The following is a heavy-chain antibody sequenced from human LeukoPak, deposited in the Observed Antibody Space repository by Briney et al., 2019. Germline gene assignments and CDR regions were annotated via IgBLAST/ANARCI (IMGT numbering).Heavy chain of an antibody. D-gene: IGHD6-13*01. Sequence: GRSLRLSCAASGFTFDDYAMHWVRQAPGKGLEWVSGISWNSGSIGYADSVKGRFTISRDNAKNSLYLQMNSLRAEDTALYYCAKEKYSSSWYTGNYYYYGMDVWGQGTTVTVSS. V-gene: IGHV3-9*01. CDR1: GFTFDDYA. CDR3: AKEKYSSSWYTGNYYYYGMDV. CDR2: ISWNSGSI. J-gene: IGHJ6*02.